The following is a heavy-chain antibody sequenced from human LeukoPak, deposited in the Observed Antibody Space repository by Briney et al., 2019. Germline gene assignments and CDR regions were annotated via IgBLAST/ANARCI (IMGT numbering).Heavy chain of an antibody. Sequence: GGSLRLSCPASGFTFSSYGMHWVRQAPGKGLEWVAFIRYDGSNKYYADSVKGRFTISRNNSKNTLYLQMNSLRAEDTAVYYCATPSDYGDYYFDYWGQGTLVTVSS. D-gene: IGHD4-17*01. CDR2: IRYDGSNK. CDR1: GFTFSSYG. CDR3: ATPSDYGDYYFDY. V-gene: IGHV3-30*02. J-gene: IGHJ4*02.